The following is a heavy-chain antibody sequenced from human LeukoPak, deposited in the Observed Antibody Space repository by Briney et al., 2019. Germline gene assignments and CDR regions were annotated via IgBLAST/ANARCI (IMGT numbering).Heavy chain of an antibody. V-gene: IGHV3-72*01. Sequence: PGGSLRLSCAASGFTFSSAYMNWVRQAPGKGSEWIGRTRNKVNSDTTEYAASVKGRFSISRDDSKNSLFLQMDSLRPEDTAVSYCSKGYSGLLIYALDVWGQGTRVTVSS. CDR3: SKGYSGLLIYALDV. J-gene: IGHJ3*01. D-gene: IGHD1-26*01. CDR2: TRNKVNSDTT. CDR1: GFTFSSAY.